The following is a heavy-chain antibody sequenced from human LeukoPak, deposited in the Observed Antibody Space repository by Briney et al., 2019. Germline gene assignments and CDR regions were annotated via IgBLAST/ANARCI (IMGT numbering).Heavy chain of an antibody. CDR3: ARGRVDLDIVVVVAATKFGY. CDR2: IYYSGST. CDR1: GGSISSGGYY. Sequence: SQTLSLTCTVSGGSISSGGYYWSWIRQHPGKGLEWIGYIYYSGSTYYNPSLKSRVTISVDTSKNQFSLKLSSVTAADTAVYYCARGRVDLDIVVVVAATKFGYWGQGTLVTVSS. J-gene: IGHJ4*02. D-gene: IGHD2-15*01. V-gene: IGHV4-31*03.